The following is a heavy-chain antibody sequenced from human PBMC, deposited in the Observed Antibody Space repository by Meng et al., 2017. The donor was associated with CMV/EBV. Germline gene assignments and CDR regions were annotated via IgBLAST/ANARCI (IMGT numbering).Heavy chain of an antibody. CDR3: AREDLAAAGLYGMDV. CDR2: IYYSGST. D-gene: IGHD6-13*01. V-gene: IGHV4-39*07. Sequence: SETLSLTCTVSGGSISSSSYYWGWIRQPPGKGLEWIGSIYYSGSTYYNPSLKSRVTISVDTSKNQFSLKLSSVTAADTAVYYCAREDLAAAGLYGMDVWGQGTTVTVSS. CDR1: GGSISSSSYY. J-gene: IGHJ6*02.